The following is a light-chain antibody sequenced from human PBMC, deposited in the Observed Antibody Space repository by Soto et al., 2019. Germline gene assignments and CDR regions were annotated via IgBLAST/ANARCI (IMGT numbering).Light chain of an antibody. CDR1: SSDVGGYNY. CDR2: EVS. CDR3: SSYAGSNNFV. J-gene: IGLJ2*01. Sequence: QSVLTQPPSASGSPGQSVTISCTGTSSDVGGYNYVSWYQQHPGKAPKLMIYEVSKRPSGVPDRFSGSKSGNTASLTVSGLQAEDDADYYCSSYAGSNNFVFGGGTKVTVL. V-gene: IGLV2-8*01.